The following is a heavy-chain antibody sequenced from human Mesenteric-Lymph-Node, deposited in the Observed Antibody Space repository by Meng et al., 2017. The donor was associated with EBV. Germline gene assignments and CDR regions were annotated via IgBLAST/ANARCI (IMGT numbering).Heavy chain of an antibody. J-gene: IGHJ4*02. Sequence: QGPRQESGPGLGKPSGTLSLTCDVSGGSITSSNWWSWFRQPPGKGLEWIGEIFHSGSAKYNPSLKSRVTISVDKSKNHFSLRLSSVTAADTAVYYCVRRVVVMKEEELDHWGQGTLVTVSS. CDR1: GGSITSSNW. CDR3: VRRVVVMKEEELDH. D-gene: IGHD3-22*01. V-gene: IGHV4-4*02. CDR2: IFHSGSA.